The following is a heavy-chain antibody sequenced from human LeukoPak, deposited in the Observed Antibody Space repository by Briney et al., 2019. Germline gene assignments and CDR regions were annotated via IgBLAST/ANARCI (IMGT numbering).Heavy chain of an antibody. CDR3: AKEDVVVITIRYFQH. D-gene: IGHD3-22*01. Sequence: GGSLRLTCAASGFTFSSHEMNWVRQAPGKGLEWVAVISYDGSNKYYADSVKGRFTISRDNSKNTLYLQMNSLRTEDTAICYCAKEDVVVITIRYFQHWGQGTLVTVSS. V-gene: IGHV3-30*18. CDR2: ISYDGSNK. J-gene: IGHJ1*01. CDR1: GFTFSSHE.